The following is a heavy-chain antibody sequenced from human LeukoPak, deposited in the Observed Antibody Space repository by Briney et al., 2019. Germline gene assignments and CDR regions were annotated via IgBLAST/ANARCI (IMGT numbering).Heavy chain of an antibody. CDR1: GFTFSGSA. J-gene: IGHJ3*02. V-gene: IGHV3-73*01. CDR2: IRSKTNNYAT. CDR3: TRWAENDAFDI. Sequence: GGSLRLSCAASGFTFSGSAMHWVRQASGKGLEWVGQIRSKTNNYATTYAASVKGRFTISRDESKNTAYLQMNILKNEDTAVYYCTRWAENDAFDIWGRGTMVTVSS.